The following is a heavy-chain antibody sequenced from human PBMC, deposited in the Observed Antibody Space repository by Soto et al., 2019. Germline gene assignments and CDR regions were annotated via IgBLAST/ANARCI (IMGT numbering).Heavy chain of an antibody. CDR2: IIPIFGTA. Sequence: SVKVSCKASGGTFSSYAISWVRQAPGQGLEWMGGIIPIFGTANYAQKFQGRVTITADKSTSTAYMELSSLRSEDTAVYYCATPESSRGLFDYWGPGTLVTVSS. D-gene: IGHD6-13*01. CDR1: GGTFSSYA. CDR3: ATPESSRGLFDY. J-gene: IGHJ4*02. V-gene: IGHV1-69*06.